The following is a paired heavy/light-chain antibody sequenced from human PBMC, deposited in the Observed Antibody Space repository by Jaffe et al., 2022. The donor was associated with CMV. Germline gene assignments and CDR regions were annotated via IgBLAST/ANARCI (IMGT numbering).Light chain of an antibody. Sequence: SYELTQPPSVSVSPGQTASITCSGDKLGDKYACWYQQKPGQSPVLVIYQDSKRPSGIPERFSGSNSGNTATLTISGTQAMDEADYYCQAWDSSTAWNWVFGGGTKLTVL. V-gene: IGLV3-1*01. J-gene: IGLJ3*02. CDR2: QDS. CDR3: QAWDSSTAWNWV. CDR1: KLGDKY.
Heavy chain of an antibody. J-gene: IGHJ4*02. CDR2: ISSSSSYI. V-gene: IGHV3-21*01. D-gene: IGHD5-18*01. CDR3: AGRGPDVDTAMAYHFDY. Sequence: EVQLVESGGGLVKPGGSLRLSCAASGFTFSSYSMNWVRQAPGKGLEWVSSISSSSSYIYYADSVKGRFTISRDNAKNSLYLQMNSLRAEDTAVYYCAGRGPDVDTAMAYHFDYWGQGTLVTVSS. CDR1: GFTFSSYS.